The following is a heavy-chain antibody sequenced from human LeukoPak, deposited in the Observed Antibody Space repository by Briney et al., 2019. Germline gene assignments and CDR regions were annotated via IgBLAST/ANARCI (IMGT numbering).Heavy chain of an antibody. CDR2: IIPIFATA. CDR1: GYTFTSYG. V-gene: IGHV1-69*05. CDR3: ARGRGFWSGPLTD. J-gene: IGHJ4*02. D-gene: IGHD3-3*01. Sequence: GASVKVSCKASGYTFTSYGISWVRQAPGQGLEWMGGIIPIFATANYAQKFQGRVTITTDTSTSTAYMDLSSLRSEDTAVYYCARGRGFWSGPLTDWGQGTLVTVSS.